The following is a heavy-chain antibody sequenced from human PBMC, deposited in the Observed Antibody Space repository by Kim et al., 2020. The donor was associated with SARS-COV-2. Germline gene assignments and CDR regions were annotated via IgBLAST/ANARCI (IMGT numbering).Heavy chain of an antibody. CDR3: AKDKGSGSFDY. Sequence: GGSLRLSCAASGFTFDDYAMHWVRQAPGKGLEWVSGISWNSGSIGYADSVKGRFTISRDNAKNSLYLQMNSLRAEDTALYYCAKDKGSGSFDYWGQGTLVTVSS. D-gene: IGHD3-10*01. V-gene: IGHV3-9*01. J-gene: IGHJ4*02. CDR2: ISWNSGSI. CDR1: GFTFDDYA.